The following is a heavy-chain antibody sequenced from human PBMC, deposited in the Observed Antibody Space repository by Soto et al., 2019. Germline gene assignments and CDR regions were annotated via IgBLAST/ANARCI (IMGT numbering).Heavy chain of an antibody. D-gene: IGHD2-21*02. CDR1: GDSISSDY. V-gene: IGHV4-59*01. J-gene: IGHJ4*02. Sequence: QVQLQESGPGLVKPSETLSLTCTVSGDSISSDYWSWIRQPPVRGLEWIGYIFYSGSTNYNPSLKSRVTMSVDRSKNHFSLKLTSVTAADTAVYYCVTGGDGYRFDYWGQGTLVTVSS. CDR2: IFYSGST. CDR3: VTGGDGYRFDY.